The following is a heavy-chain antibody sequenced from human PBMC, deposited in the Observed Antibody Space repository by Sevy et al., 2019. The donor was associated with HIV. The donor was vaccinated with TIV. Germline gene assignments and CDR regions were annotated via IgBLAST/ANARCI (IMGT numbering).Heavy chain of an antibody. Sequence: GGSLRLSCAASGFTFSDYYMSWIRQAPGKGLEWVSYISSSSTYTNYADSVKGRFTISRDNAKNSLYLQMNSLRAEDTALYYWARGAGGITIFGVVTKPPTYWGQGTLVTVSS. CDR3: ARGAGGITIFGVVTKPPTY. J-gene: IGHJ4*02. CDR1: GFTFSDYY. CDR2: ISSSSTYT. V-gene: IGHV3-11*06. D-gene: IGHD3-3*01.